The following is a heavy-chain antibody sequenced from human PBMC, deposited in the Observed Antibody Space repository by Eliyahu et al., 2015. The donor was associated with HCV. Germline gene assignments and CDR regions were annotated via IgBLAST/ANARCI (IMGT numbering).Heavy chain of an antibody. D-gene: IGHD3-22*01. Sequence: EVQLLESGGGLVQPGGSLRLSCAASGFTFSSYAXXWVXXAPGKGLEWVXXISGSGGSTYYADSVKGRFTISRDNSKNTLYLQMNSLRAEDTAVYYCAKDRPGPLTYYYDSSGYYDAFDIWGQGTMVTVSS. CDR3: AKDRPGPLTYYYDSSGYYDAFDI. CDR2: ISGSGGST. V-gene: IGHV3-23*01. CDR1: GFTFSSYA. J-gene: IGHJ3*02.